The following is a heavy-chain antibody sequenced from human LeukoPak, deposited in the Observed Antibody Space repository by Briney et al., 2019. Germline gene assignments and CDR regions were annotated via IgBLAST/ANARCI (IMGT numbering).Heavy chain of an antibody. J-gene: IGHJ4*02. V-gene: IGHV4-34*01. CDR2: INHSGST. D-gene: IGHD6-13*01. CDR3: ASSHSTRYYFDY. CDR1: GGSFSGYY. Sequence: SETLSLTCAVYGGSFSGYYWSWIRQPPGKGLEWIGEINHSGSTNYNPSLKSRVIISVDTSKNQFSLKLSSVTAADTAVYYCASSHSTRYYFDYWGQGTLVTVSS.